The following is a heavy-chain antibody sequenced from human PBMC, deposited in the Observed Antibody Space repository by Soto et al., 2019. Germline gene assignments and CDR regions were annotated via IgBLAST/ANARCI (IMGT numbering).Heavy chain of an antibody. CDR3: AITDNVLVVYAIGNDY. D-gene: IGHD2-8*01. V-gene: IGHV3-23*01. CDR1: GFTFSSYA. CDR2: ISGSGGST. J-gene: IGHJ4*02. Sequence: GGSLRLSCAASGFTFSSYAMSWVRQAPGKGLEWVSAISGSGGSTYYADSVKGRFTISRDNSKNTLYLQMNSLRAEDTAVYYCAITDNVLVVYAIGNDYWGRGTLVTVSS.